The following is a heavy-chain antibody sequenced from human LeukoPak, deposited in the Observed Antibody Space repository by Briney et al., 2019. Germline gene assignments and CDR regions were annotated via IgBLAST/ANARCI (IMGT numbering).Heavy chain of an antibody. D-gene: IGHD6-13*01. CDR3: ARGGYSSSWTLFDY. Sequence: SETLSLTCTVSGGSISSYYWSWIRQPAGKGLEWIGRIYTSGSTNYNPSLKSRVTMSVDTSKNQFSLKLSSVTAADTAVYYCARGGYSSSWTLFDYWGQGTLVTVSS. CDR2: IYTSGST. CDR1: GGSISSYY. J-gene: IGHJ4*02. V-gene: IGHV4-4*07.